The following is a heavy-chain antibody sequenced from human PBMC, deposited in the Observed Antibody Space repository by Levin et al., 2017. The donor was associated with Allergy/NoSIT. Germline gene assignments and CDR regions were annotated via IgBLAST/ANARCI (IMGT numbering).Heavy chain of an antibody. CDR2: IYYNESP. CDR3: ARLYYYGSGSDFDY. CDR1: GGSISSYY. D-gene: IGHD3-10*01. V-gene: IGHV4-59*01. J-gene: IGHJ4*02. Sequence: PSETLSLTCTVSGGSISSYYWSWIRQPPGKGLEWIGYIYYNESPNYNPSLKSRVTISVDTSKNQFSLKLSSVTAADTAVYYCARLYYYGSGSDFDYWGQGTLVTVSS.